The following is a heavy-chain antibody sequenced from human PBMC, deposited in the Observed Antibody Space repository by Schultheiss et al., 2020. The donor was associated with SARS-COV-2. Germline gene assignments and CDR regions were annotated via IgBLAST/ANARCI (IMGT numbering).Heavy chain of an antibody. CDR2: IYYSGST. CDR3: ARVVGSVGSELDY. Sequence: SETLSLTCTVSGGSISSSSYYWGWIRQPPGKGLEWIGSIYYSGSTYYNPSLKSRVTISVDTSKNQFSLKLSSVTAADTAVYYCARVVGSVGSELDYWGQGTLVTVSS. CDR1: GGSISSSSYY. D-gene: IGHD2-15*01. V-gene: IGHV4-39*01. J-gene: IGHJ4*02.